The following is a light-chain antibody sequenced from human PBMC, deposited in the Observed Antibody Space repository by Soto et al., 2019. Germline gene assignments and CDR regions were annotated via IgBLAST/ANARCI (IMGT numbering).Light chain of an antibody. CDR2: NNN. CDR3: AQWDASLKVHAV. J-gene: IGLJ7*01. Sequence: QSVLTQPPSASGTPGQRVTISCSGSTSNVGTNSVIWYQQLPGLAPKLLLYNNNHRPSGVPARFSGSKSGTSASLAIGGLRAENEPNYYCAQWDASLKVHAVFGGAPQLT. CDR1: TSNVGTNS. V-gene: IGLV1-44*01.